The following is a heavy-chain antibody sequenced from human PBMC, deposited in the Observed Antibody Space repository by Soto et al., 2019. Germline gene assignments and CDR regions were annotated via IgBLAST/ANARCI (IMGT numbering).Heavy chain of an antibody. J-gene: IGHJ4*02. D-gene: IGHD4-17*01. CDR2: INHSGST. CDR1: GGSFSGYY. Sequence: SETLSLTCAVYGGSFSGYYWSWIRQPPGKGLEWIGEINHSGSTNYNPSLKSRVTISVDTSKNQFSLKLSSVTAADTAVYYCARGGRGDYKSRLDYWGQGTLVTVSS. V-gene: IGHV4-34*01. CDR3: ARGGRGDYKSRLDY.